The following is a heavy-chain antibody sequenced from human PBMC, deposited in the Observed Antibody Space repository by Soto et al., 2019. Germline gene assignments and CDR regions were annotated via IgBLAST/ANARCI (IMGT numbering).Heavy chain of an antibody. D-gene: IGHD7-27*01. Sequence: QVQLVQSGAEVKKPGASVKVSCKASGYTFTSYGISWVRQAPGQGLEWMGWISAYNGNTNYAQKLQGRVTMTTDTSTSTAYMELRRLRSDDTAVYYCARAHLGPLGSSQRSPYYYYGMDVWGQGTTVTVSS. CDR3: ARAHLGPLGSSQRSPYYYYGMDV. J-gene: IGHJ6*02. CDR2: ISAYNGNT. CDR1: GYTFTSYG. V-gene: IGHV1-18*01.